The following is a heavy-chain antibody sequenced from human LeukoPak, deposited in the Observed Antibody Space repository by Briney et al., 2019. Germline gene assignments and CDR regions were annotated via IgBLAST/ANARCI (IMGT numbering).Heavy chain of an antibody. D-gene: IGHD2-21*02. V-gene: IGHV4-61*02. CDR2: ISSSGST. Sequence: PSETLSLTCTVSGDSISSGDYYWSWIRQPAGKGLEWIGRISSSGSTNYNPSLKSRVTISVDTSKNQFSLKLSSVTAADTAVYYCARDGDCGGDCYSFDYWGQGTLVTVSS. CDR1: GDSISSGDYY. J-gene: IGHJ4*02. CDR3: ARDGDCGGDCYSFDY.